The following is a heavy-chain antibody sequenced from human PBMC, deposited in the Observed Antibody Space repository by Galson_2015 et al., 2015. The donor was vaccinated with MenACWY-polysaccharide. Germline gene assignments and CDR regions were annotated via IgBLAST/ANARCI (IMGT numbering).Heavy chain of an antibody. V-gene: IGHV3-7*01. J-gene: IGHJ6*02. CDR3: ARGHYGMDV. CDR1: GFTFKNYW. Sequence: SLRLSCAVSGFTFKNYWMSWVRQAPGKGLEWVANIKKDGSAKYCVDSVKGRFTISRDNGRSSLYLQMNGLRVEDTAVYYCARGHYGMDVWGQGTTVTVS. CDR2: IKKDGSAK.